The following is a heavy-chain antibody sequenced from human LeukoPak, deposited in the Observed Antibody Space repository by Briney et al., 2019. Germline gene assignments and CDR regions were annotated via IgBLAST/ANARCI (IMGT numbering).Heavy chain of an antibody. Sequence: PGGSLRLPCAASGFTFSSSWMIWVRQAPGKGLEWVANMNQDGSDKTYVDSVKGRFTISRDNARNSLYLQMNSLRAEDTAMYFCARGFGRGSVDYWGQGTLVTVSS. J-gene: IGHJ4*02. CDR3: ARGFGRGSVDY. D-gene: IGHD3-10*01. CDR2: MNQDGSDK. CDR1: GFTFSSSW. V-gene: IGHV3-7*01.